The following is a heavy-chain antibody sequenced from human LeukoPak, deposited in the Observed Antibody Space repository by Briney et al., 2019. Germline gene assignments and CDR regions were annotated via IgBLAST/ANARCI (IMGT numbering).Heavy chain of an antibody. CDR3: ARADY. CDR1: GFTFSNYA. Sequence: GGSLRLSCGATGFTFSNYAMNWVRQAPGKGLEWVSGISGGGAYTYYADSVKGRFTISRDNAKNSLYLQMNSLRAEDTAVYYCARADYWGQGTLVTVSS. CDR2: ISGGGAYT. V-gene: IGHV3-21*01. J-gene: IGHJ4*02.